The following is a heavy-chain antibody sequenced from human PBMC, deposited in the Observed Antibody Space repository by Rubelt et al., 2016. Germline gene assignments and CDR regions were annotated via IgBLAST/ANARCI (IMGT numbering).Heavy chain of an antibody. CDR1: GGSFSGYY. V-gene: IGHV4-34*01. CDR2: INHSGST. Sequence: QVQLQQWGAGLLKPSETLSLTCAVYGGSFSGYYWSWIRQPPGKGLEWIGEINHSGSTYYNPSLKSRVTISVDTSKNQFYLKLGSVTAADTAVYYCARGYDYYGSGRGDAFDIWGQGTMVTVSS. CDR3: ARGYDYYGSGRGDAFDI. J-gene: IGHJ3*02. D-gene: IGHD3-10*01.